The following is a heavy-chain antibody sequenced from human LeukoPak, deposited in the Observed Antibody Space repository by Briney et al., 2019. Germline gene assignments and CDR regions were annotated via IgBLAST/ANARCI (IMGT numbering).Heavy chain of an antibody. V-gene: IGHV1-69*13. D-gene: IGHD3-10*01. J-gene: IGHJ3*02. CDR1: GGTFSSYA. CDR3: ARDRLSRITMVRGVIGAFDI. Sequence: GASVKVSCKASGGTFSSYAISWVRQAPGQGLEWMGGIIPIFGTANYAQKFQGRVTITADESTSTAYMELSSLRSEDTAVYYCARDRLSRITMVRGVIGAFDIWGQGTMVTVSS. CDR2: IIPIFGTA.